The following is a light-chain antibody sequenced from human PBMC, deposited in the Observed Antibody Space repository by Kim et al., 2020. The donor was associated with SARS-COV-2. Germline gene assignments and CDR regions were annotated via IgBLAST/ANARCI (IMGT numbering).Light chain of an antibody. CDR1: GGSIASNY. CDR2: ENN. V-gene: IGLV6-57*01. Sequence: GTTVTITCTRSGGSIASNYVQWYQQHPGRSPTTVIYENNQRPSGVPDRFSGSIDSTSNSASLTISGLKTEDEADYYCHSYDSNTLVFGGGTKLTVL. J-gene: IGLJ3*02. CDR3: HSYDSNTLV.